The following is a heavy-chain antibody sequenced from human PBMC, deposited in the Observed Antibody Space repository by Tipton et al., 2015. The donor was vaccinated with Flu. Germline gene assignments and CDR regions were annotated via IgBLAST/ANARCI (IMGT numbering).Heavy chain of an antibody. CDR2: INWNGGST. V-gene: IGHV3-20*04. Sequence: SLRLSCAASGFTFDDYGMSWVRQAPGKGLEWVSGINWNGGSTGYADSVKGRFTISRDNAKNSLYLQMNSLRAEDTALYYCARARDYDFWSGSTDYWGQGTLVTVSS. CDR1: GFTFDDYG. CDR3: ARARDYDFWSGSTDY. J-gene: IGHJ4*02. D-gene: IGHD3-3*01.